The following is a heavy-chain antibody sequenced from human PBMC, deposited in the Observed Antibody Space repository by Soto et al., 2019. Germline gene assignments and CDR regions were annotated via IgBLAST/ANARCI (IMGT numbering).Heavy chain of an antibody. J-gene: IGHJ6*02. CDR1: GGSFSGYY. D-gene: IGHD3-3*01. Sequence: SETLSLTCAVYGGSFSGYYWSWIRQPPGKGLEWIGEINHSGSTNYNPPLKSRVTISVDTSKNQFSLKLSSVTAADTAVYYCARTGTYYDFWSGYYWVPYGMDVWGQGTTVTVSS. V-gene: IGHV4-34*01. CDR2: INHSGST. CDR3: ARTGTYYDFWSGYYWVPYGMDV.